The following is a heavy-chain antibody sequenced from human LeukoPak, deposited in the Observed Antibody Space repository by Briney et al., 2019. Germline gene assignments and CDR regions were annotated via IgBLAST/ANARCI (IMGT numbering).Heavy chain of an antibody. CDR1: GGTFSSYA. Sequence: GASVKVSCKASGGTFSSYAISWVRQAPGQGLEWMGGIIPIFGTANYAQKFQGRVTLTTDESTSTAYMELSSLRSEDTAVYYCARDGSLTGGINWFDPRGQGTLVTVSS. V-gene: IGHV1-69*05. CDR3: ARDGSLTGGINWFDP. CDR2: IIPIFGTA. D-gene: IGHD3-16*01. J-gene: IGHJ5*02.